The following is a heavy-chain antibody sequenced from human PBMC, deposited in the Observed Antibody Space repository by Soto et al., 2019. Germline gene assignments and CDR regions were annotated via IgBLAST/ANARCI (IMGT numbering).Heavy chain of an antibody. J-gene: IGHJ6*02. V-gene: IGHV3-23*01. D-gene: IGHD5-12*01. CDR2: ISGDGGST. CDR1: GFTFSTYD. CDR3: ARDYYRFNSGYGFSMDV. Sequence: GGSLRLSCAASGFTFSTYDMCWVRQAPGKGLEWVSGISGDGGSTQHADSVKGRFTISRDNSKNTLNLQMNSLRAEDTAVYYCARDYYRFNSGYGFSMDVWGQGTTVPVSS.